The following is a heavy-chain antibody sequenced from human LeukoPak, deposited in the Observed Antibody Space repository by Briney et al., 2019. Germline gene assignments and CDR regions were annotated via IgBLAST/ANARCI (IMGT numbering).Heavy chain of an antibody. V-gene: IGHV3-33*01. CDR2: IWYDGSNK. J-gene: IGHJ4*02. CDR3: AREGGYDYGDDY. CDR1: GFTFSSYS. Sequence: GRSLRLSCAASGFTFSSYSMHWVRQAPGKGLEWVAVIWYDGSNKYYADSVKGRFTISRDNSKNTLYLQMNSLRAEDTAVYYCAREGGYDYGDDYWGQGTLVTVSS. D-gene: IGHD5-12*01.